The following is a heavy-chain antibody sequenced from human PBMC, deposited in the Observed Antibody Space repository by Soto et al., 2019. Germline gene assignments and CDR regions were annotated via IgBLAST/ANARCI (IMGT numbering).Heavy chain of an antibody. CDR2: IYYSGST. CDR3: AGQGDSSGWIDY. CDR1: GGSISSSSYY. D-gene: IGHD6-19*01. Sequence: SETLSLTCTVSGGSISSSSYYWGWIRQPPGKGLEWIGSIYYSGSTYYNPSLKSRVTISVDTSKNQFSLKLSSVTAADTAVYYCAGQGDSSGWIDYWGQGTLVTVSS. J-gene: IGHJ4*02. V-gene: IGHV4-39*01.